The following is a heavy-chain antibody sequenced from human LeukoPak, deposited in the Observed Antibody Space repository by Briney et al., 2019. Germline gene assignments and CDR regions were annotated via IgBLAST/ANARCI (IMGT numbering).Heavy chain of an antibody. CDR2: INHSGST. Sequence: SETLSLTCAVYGGSFSGYYWSWIRQPPGKGLEWIGEINHSGSTNYNPSLKSRVTISVDTSKNQFSLKLSSVTAADTAVYYCARVAGYYGSGSYYISGHWFDPWGQGTLVTVSS. J-gene: IGHJ5*02. D-gene: IGHD3-10*01. CDR3: ARVAGYYGSGSYYISGHWFDP. V-gene: IGHV4-34*01. CDR1: GGSFSGYY.